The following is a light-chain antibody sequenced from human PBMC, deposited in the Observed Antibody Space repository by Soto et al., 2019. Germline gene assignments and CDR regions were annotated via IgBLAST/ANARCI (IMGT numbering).Light chain of an antibody. Sequence: EMVMTQSPATLSVSPGERATLSCRASQSVSSNLAWYQQKPGQAPRLLIYGASTRATGIPARFSGSGSGTEFTLTISSLQSEDFAVYYCQQYNNWPRWTFGKGTKVGIK. V-gene: IGKV3-15*01. CDR1: QSVSSN. CDR2: GAS. J-gene: IGKJ1*01. CDR3: QQYNNWPRWT.